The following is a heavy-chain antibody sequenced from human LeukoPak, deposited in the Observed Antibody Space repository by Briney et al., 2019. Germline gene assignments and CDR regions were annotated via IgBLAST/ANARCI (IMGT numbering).Heavy chain of an antibody. CDR1: GFTFSSYS. D-gene: IGHD1-1*01. V-gene: IGHV3-21*03. CDR2: INSSSTNI. CDR3: ATEWYNNPDAFDL. Sequence: GGSLRLSCAASGFTFSSYSINWVRQAPGKGLEWVSSINSSSTNIYYADSVRDGFTISRDNPLHALYLQMNSLRAEDTDVCVLATEWYNNPDAFDLWGQGTMVTVSS. J-gene: IGHJ3*01.